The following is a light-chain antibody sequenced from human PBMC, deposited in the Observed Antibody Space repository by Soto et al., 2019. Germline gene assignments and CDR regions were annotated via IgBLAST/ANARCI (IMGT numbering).Light chain of an antibody. CDR1: ESINSW. J-gene: IGKJ1*01. Sequence: DIQMTQSPSTLSASVGDRVIITCRASESINSWLAWYQQKPGKAPKLLIYKASNLESGVPSRFSGSGSGTEFTLTITSLQPDDFATYYCQQYQSYSHFGQGTKVDIK. CDR3: QQYQSYSH. CDR2: KAS. V-gene: IGKV1-5*03.